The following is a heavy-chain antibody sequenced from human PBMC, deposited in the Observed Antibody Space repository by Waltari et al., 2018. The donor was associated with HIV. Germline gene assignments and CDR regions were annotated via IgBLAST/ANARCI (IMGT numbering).Heavy chain of an antibody. D-gene: IGHD2-15*01. J-gene: IGHJ4*02. CDR2: VNPDNGIT. V-gene: IGHV1-3*01. Sequence: QVQLLQSGAEVKKPGASVTVSCKASGYNFTSYGIHWVRQAPGQRLEWRAWVNPDNGITKYSRLFQARVTVTRDTFTNTAYMALSSLRSEETAIYYCVRGPTCSGGTCYSFFDYWGQGTVVSVSS. CDR3: VRGPTCSGGTCYSFFDY. CDR1: GYNFTSYG.